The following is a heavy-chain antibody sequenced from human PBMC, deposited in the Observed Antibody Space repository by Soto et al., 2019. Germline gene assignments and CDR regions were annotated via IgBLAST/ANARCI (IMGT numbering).Heavy chain of an antibody. CDR3: AIAITDIVATDCYFDL. V-gene: IGHV3-21*01. D-gene: IGHD5-12*01. Sequence: GGSLRLSCAASGFTFGSYSMNWVRQAPGKGLEWVSSISSSSSYIYYADSVKGRFTISRDNAKNSLYLQMNSLRAEDTAVYYCAIAITDIVATDCYFDLWGRGTLVTVAS. CDR2: ISSSSSYI. CDR1: GFTFGSYS. J-gene: IGHJ2*01.